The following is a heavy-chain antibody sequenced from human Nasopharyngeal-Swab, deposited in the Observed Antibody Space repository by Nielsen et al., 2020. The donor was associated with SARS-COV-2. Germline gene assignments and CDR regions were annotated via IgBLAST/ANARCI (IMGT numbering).Heavy chain of an antibody. CDR3: ARDVLILCGGDCYSNYYYGMDV. CDR2: IIPIFGTA. D-gene: IGHD2-21*02. Sequence: SVKVSCKASGGTFSSYAISWVRQAPGQGLAWMGGIIPIFGTANYAQKFQGRVTITADESTSTAYMELSSLRSEDTAVYYCARDVLILCGGDCYSNYYYGMDVWGQGTTVTVSS. V-gene: IGHV1-69*13. CDR1: GGTFSSYA. J-gene: IGHJ6*02.